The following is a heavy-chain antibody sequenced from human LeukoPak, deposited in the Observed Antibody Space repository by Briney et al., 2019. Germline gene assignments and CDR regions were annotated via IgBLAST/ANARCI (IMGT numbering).Heavy chain of an antibody. CDR2: IYYSGST. J-gene: IGHJ4*02. CDR3: ARRLSGYTFDY. CDR1: GGSISSSNHH. D-gene: IGHD3-16*02. Sequence: SQTLSLTCTVSGGSISSSNHHWDWIRQPPGKGLEWIGNIYYSGSTYYNPSLKSRVTISVDTSRNHFSLRLSSVTAADTAVYYCARRLSGYTFDYWGQGTLVTVSS. V-gene: IGHV4-39*01.